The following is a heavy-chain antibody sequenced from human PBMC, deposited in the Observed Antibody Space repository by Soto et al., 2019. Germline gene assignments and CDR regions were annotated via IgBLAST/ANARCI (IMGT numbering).Heavy chain of an antibody. D-gene: IGHD3-16*01. Sequence: TSETLSLTCAVYGGSFSGYYWSWIRQPPGKGLEWIGEINHSGSTNYNPSLKSRVTISVDTSKNQFSLKLSSVTAADTAVYYCASLTRTVWDAFDIWGQGTMVTVSS. CDR3: ASLTRTVWDAFDI. CDR2: INHSGST. J-gene: IGHJ3*02. CDR1: GGSFSGYY. V-gene: IGHV4-34*01.